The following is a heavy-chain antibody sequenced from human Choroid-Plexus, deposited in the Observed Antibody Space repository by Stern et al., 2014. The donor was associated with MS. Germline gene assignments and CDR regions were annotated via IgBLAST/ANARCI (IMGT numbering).Heavy chain of an antibody. CDR3: AKDRQYLTEGFDH. D-gene: IGHD2/OR15-2a*01. CDR1: GFTLGSCA. V-gene: IGHV3-30*18. CDR2: EPYDGSNK. Sequence: VQLVESGGGVVQPGRPLRLSCVASGFTLGSCAMHWVRQAPGKGLEWVAGEPYDGSNKYYADSVKGRFTISRDNSQNTFYLQMSSLRPEDTAVYYCAKDRQYLTEGFDHWGQGSLVTVSS. J-gene: IGHJ5*02.